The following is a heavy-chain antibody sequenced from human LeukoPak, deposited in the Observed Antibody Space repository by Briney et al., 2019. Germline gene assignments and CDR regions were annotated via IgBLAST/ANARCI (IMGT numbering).Heavy chain of an antibody. Sequence: PGGSLRLSCAASGFTFSSYSMNWVRQAPGKGLEWVSSISSRSSYIYYGDSVKGRFTISRDNAKNSLYLQMNSLGAEDTAVYYCARVESSGWSYYFDYWGQGTLVTASS. J-gene: IGHJ4*02. CDR3: ARVESSGWSYYFDY. CDR1: GFTFSSYS. D-gene: IGHD6-19*01. V-gene: IGHV3-21*01. CDR2: ISSRSSYI.